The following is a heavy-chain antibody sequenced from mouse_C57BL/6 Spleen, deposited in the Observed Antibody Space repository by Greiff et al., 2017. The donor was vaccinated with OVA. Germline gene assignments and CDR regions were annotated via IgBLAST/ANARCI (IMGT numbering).Heavy chain of an antibody. D-gene: IGHD3-3*01. J-gene: IGHJ1*03. Sequence: EVKLVESGGGLVKPGGSLKLSCAASGFTFSDYGMHWVRQAPEKGLEWVAYISSGSSTIYYADTVKGRFTISRDNAKNTLFLQMTSLRSEDTAMYYCARDMGQWYFDVWGTGTTVTVSS. CDR1: GFTFSDYG. V-gene: IGHV5-17*01. CDR3: ARDMGQWYFDV. CDR2: ISSGSSTI.